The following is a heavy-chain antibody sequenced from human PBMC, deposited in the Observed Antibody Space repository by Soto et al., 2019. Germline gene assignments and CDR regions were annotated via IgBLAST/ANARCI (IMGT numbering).Heavy chain of an antibody. V-gene: IGHV3-21*01. CDR1: GFTFSSYS. CDR2: ISSSSSYI. Sequence: PWGSLRLASASSGFTFSSYSMTWVRQAPGKGLEWVSSISSSSSYIYYADSVKGRFTISRDNAKNSLYLQMNSLRAEDTSVYYCARYHLYGMDVWGQGTPVTVSS. CDR3: ARYHLYGMDV. J-gene: IGHJ6*01.